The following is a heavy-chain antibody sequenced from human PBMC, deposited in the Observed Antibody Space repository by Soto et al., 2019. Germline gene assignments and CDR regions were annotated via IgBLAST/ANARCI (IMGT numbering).Heavy chain of an antibody. J-gene: IGHJ5*02. CDR2: VYSSGGT. CDR1: GGSMSSYY. Sequence: QVHLQQSGPGLVNPSETLSLTCTVSGGSMSSYYWTWIRQPAGKGLEWIGRVYSSGGTHYNPSLKSRVTISLDTSKNQFSVRLLSVTDADTAVYYCARGKRFSDWFDPWGQGTLVTVSS. D-gene: IGHD3-3*01. V-gene: IGHV4-4*07. CDR3: ARGKRFSDWFDP.